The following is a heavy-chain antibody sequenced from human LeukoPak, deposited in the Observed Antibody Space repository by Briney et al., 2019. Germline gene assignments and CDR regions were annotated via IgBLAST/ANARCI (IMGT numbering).Heavy chain of an antibody. Sequence: PSETLSLTCAVYGGSFSGYYWSWIRQAPGKGLEWIGEINHSGSTNYNPSLKSRVTISVDTSKNQFSLKLSSVTAADTAVYYCARGGITMVRGVLNWGQGTLVTVSS. J-gene: IGHJ1*01. D-gene: IGHD3-10*01. CDR1: GGSFSGYY. V-gene: IGHV4-34*01. CDR2: INHSGST. CDR3: ARGGITMVRGVLN.